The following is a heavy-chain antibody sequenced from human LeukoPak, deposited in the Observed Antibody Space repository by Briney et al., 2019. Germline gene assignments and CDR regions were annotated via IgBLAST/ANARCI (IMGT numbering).Heavy chain of an antibody. Sequence: TSGGSLRLSCAASGFTFSSYSMNWVRQAPGKGLEWVSSISSSSSYIYYADSVKGRFTISRDNAKNSLYLQMNSLRAEDTAVYYCARGQLGYCSSTSCSDAFDIWGQGTMVTVSS. CDR3: ARGQLGYCSSTSCSDAFDI. CDR1: GFTFSSYS. J-gene: IGHJ3*02. D-gene: IGHD2-2*01. V-gene: IGHV3-21*01. CDR2: ISSSSSYI.